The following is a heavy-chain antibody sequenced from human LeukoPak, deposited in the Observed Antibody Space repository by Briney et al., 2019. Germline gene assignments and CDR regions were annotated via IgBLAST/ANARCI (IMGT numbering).Heavy chain of an antibody. J-gene: IGHJ5*02. CDR1: GGSISSYY. Sequence: SETLSLTCTVSGGSISSYYWSWIRQPAGKGLEWIGRIYTSGSTNYNPSLKGRVTMSVDTSKTQFSLKLSSVTAAATAVYYCARRGPPRTMLRGVKSGWFDPWGQGTLVTVSS. CDR3: ARRGPPRTMLRGVKSGWFDP. D-gene: IGHD3-10*01. CDR2: IYTSGST. V-gene: IGHV4-4*07.